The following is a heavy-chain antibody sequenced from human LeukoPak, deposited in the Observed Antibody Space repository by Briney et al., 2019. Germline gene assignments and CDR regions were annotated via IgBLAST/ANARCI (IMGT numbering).Heavy chain of an antibody. CDR3: AKVSSISSGWYSPYSFDY. J-gene: IGHJ4*02. CDR1: GYTFTSYG. Sequence: GASVKVSCKASGYTFTSYGISWVRQAPGQGLEWMGWISAYNGNTNYAQKLQGRVTMTTDTSTSTAYMELRSLRSDDTAVYYCAKVSSISSGWYSPYSFDYWGQGPRVTVSS. CDR2: ISAYNGNT. V-gene: IGHV1-18*04. D-gene: IGHD6-19*01.